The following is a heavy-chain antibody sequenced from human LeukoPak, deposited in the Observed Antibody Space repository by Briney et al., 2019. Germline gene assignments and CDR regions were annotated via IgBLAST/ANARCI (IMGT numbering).Heavy chain of an antibody. D-gene: IGHD6-19*01. J-gene: IGHJ4*02. CDR1: GDSVSGFY. CDR2: IYTSGNTRDTST. V-gene: IGHV4-4*07. CDR3: AIDTFSSGWWDYSDY. Sequence: SETLSLTCSISGDSVSGFYWSWLRQPAGKGLEWIGRIYTSGNTRDTSTKYNPSLKSRVSMSVDTSKNQFSLKLRSVTAADTATYYCAIDTFSSGWWDYSDYWGQGILVAVSS.